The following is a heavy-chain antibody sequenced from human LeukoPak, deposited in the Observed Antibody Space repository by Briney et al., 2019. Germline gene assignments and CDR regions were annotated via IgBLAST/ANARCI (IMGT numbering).Heavy chain of an antibody. D-gene: IGHD1-1*01. V-gene: IGHV4-59*01. Sequence: PSETLSLTCTVSGGSISGYYWGWIRQHPGKRPEWIGYIYYSGSTNYNPSLTSRDTISVDTSRNQFSLKLSSVTAADTAVYYCARITTGTVDYWGQGTLVIVSS. CDR2: IYYSGST. CDR3: ARITTGTVDY. CDR1: GGSISGYY. J-gene: IGHJ4*02.